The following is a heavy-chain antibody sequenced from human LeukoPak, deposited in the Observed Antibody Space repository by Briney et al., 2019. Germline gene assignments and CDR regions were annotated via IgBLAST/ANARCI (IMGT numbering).Heavy chain of an antibody. J-gene: IGHJ4*02. CDR1: GFTFGDYA. D-gene: IGHD3-22*01. CDR2: ISWNSGSI. V-gene: IGHV3-9*01. CDR3: AKDQSSMIGLLDY. Sequence: GGSLRLSCAASGFTFGDYALHWVRQFPGKGLEWVSGISWNSGSIGYADSVKGRFTISRDNSKNTLYLQMYSLRAEDTAVYYCAKDQSSMIGLLDYWGQGTLVTVSS.